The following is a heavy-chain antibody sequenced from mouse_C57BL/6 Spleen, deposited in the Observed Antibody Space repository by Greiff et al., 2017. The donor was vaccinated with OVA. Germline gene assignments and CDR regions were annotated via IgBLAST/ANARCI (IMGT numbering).Heavy chain of an antibody. Sequence: DVKLVESGGGLVKPGGSLKLSCAASGFTFSDYGMHWVRQAPEKGLEWVAYISSGSSTIYYADTVKGRFTISRDNAKNTLFLQMTSLRSDDTAMYYCARRVVATMEYYFDYWGQVTTLTVSS. J-gene: IGHJ2*01. CDR3: ARRVVATMEYYFDY. D-gene: IGHD1-1*01. CDR2: ISSGSSTI. CDR1: GFTFSDYG. V-gene: IGHV5-17*01.